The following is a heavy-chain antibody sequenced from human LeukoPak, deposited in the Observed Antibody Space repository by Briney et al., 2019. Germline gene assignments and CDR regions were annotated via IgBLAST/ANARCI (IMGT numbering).Heavy chain of an antibody. CDR2: VSANSGET. CDR3: ARDWESDARTITDR. Sequence: ASVKVSCKASGYRFTTYGISWLRQAPGQGLVWMGWVSANSGETNYAQNFRDRATLTTDTSTSTAYIELRSLTSDDTAVYYCARDWESDARTITDRWGQGTLVTVSS. V-gene: IGHV1-18*01. CDR1: GYRFTTYG. D-gene: IGHD5-12*01. J-gene: IGHJ5*02.